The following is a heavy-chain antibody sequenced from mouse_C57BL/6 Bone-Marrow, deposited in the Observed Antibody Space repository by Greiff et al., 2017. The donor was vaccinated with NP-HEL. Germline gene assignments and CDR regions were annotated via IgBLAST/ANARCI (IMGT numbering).Heavy chain of an antibody. Sequence: QVQLKQPGAELVKPGASVKLSCKASGYTFTSYWMHWMTQRPGQGLEWIGMIHTNSGSTNYNANLKSKATLTIDKSSSTAYMQLSSRTSEDSSVYYCARGLLVAYWGQGTLVTVSA. J-gene: IGHJ3*01. CDR3: ARGLLVAY. CDR2: IHTNSGST. V-gene: IGHV1-64*01. CDR1: GYTFTSYW. D-gene: IGHD2-1*01.